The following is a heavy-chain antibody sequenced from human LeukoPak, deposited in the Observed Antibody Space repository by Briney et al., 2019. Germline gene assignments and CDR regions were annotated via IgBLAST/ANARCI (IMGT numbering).Heavy chain of an antibody. D-gene: IGHD6-13*01. CDR2: IYSGGST. V-gene: IGHV3-66*01. CDR1: GFTVSSNY. CDR3: ARDGIAAAGDY. Sequence: GGSLRLSCAASGFTVSSNYMSWVRQAPGKGLEWVSVIYSGGSTYYADSVKGRFTISRDNSKNTLYLQMNSLRAEDTAVYYCARDGIAAAGDYWGQGTLATVSS. J-gene: IGHJ4*02.